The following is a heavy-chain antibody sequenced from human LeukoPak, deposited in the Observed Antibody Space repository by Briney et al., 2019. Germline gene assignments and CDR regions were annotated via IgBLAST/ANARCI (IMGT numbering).Heavy chain of an antibody. J-gene: IGHJ4*02. Sequence: ASVKVSCKASGGTFSSYAISWVRQAPGQGLEWRGGIIPIFGTANYAQKFQGRVTITADESTSTAYMELSSLRSEDTAVYYCARDRVGYSYGATFDYWGQGTLVTVSS. V-gene: IGHV1-69*13. D-gene: IGHD5-18*01. CDR2: IIPIFGTA. CDR1: GGTFSSYA. CDR3: ARDRVGYSYGATFDY.